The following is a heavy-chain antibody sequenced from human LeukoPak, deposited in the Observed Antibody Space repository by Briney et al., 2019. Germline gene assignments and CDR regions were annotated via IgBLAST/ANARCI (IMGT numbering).Heavy chain of an antibody. J-gene: IGHJ4*02. CDR3: ARESLVGATYNPFDY. D-gene: IGHD1-26*01. V-gene: IGHV1-46*01. CDR1: GYTFTIYY. CDR2: INPSGGST. Sequence: GASVTVSFTASGYTFTIYYMHWVRQAPGQGLDWMGLINPSGGSTSYAQKFQGRVTMTRDMSTSTVYMELSSLRSEDTAVYYCARESLVGATYNPFDYWGQGTLVTVSS.